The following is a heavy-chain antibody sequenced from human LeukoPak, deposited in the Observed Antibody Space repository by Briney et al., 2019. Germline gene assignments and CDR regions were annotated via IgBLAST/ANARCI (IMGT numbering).Heavy chain of an antibody. J-gene: IGHJ4*02. Sequence: SETLSLTCTVSGGSISSSSYYWGWIRQPPGKGLEWIGIIYYSGSTYYNPSLKSRVTISVDTSKNQFSLKLSSVTAADTAVYYCARGAGYSSGWIDYWGQGTLVTVSS. V-gene: IGHV4-39*07. D-gene: IGHD6-19*01. CDR2: IYYSGST. CDR1: GGSISSSSYY. CDR3: ARGAGYSSGWIDY.